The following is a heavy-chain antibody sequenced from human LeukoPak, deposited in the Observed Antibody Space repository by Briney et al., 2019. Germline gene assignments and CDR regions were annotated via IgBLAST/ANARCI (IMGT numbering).Heavy chain of an antibody. CDR1: GFIVSSKY. Sequence: PGGSLRLSCAASGFIVSSKYMSWVRQAPGKGLEWVSAISGSGGSTYYADSVKGRFTISRDNSKNTLYLQMNSLRAEDTAVYYCAKELAAVAGLGGNYFDYWGQGTLVTVSS. J-gene: IGHJ4*02. D-gene: IGHD6-19*01. CDR3: AKELAAVAGLGGNYFDY. CDR2: ISGSGGST. V-gene: IGHV3-23*01.